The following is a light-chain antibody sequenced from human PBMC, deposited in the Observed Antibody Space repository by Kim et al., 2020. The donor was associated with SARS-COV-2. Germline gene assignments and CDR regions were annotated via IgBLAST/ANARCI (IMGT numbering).Light chain of an antibody. V-gene: IGLV2-14*03. CDR1: SRDIGTSDS. CDR3: SSYTTRNTYV. J-gene: IGLJ1*01. Sequence: RSITISCTGTSRDIGTSDSVSWYQVSPGKAPKLIIYDVDQRTSRISYRFSGSKSGSAASLTISGLQAADEADYYCSSYTTRNTYVFGTGTKVTVL. CDR2: DVD.